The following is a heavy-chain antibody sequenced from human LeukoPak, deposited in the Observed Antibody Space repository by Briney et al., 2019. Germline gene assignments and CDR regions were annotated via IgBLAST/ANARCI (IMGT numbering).Heavy chain of an antibody. V-gene: IGHV5-51*01. CDR2: IYPGDSDT. Sequence: GESLKISCKGSGYSFTSYWIGWVRQMPGKGLEWMGIIYPGDSDTRYSPSFQGHVTISADKSISTAYLQWSSLKASDTAMYYCASRIVGATYAFDIWGQGTMVTVSS. CDR1: GYSFTSYW. CDR3: ASRIVGATYAFDI. J-gene: IGHJ3*02. D-gene: IGHD1-26*01.